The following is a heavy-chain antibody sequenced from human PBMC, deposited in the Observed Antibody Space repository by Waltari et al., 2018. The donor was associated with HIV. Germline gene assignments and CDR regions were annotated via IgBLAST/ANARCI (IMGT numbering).Heavy chain of an antibody. J-gene: IGHJ6*02. CDR1: GYTLTESS. CDR3: ATDFSGMVRAYSYYSLDV. D-gene: IGHD3-10*01. V-gene: IGHV1-24*01. CDR2: FDPEDDET. Sequence: QVQLVQSGAEVKKLGASVKVSCKVSGYTLTESSMHWVEQAPGKGLEWMGNFDPEDDETIYAQKFQGRITMTEDTSSDTAYMELSSLTSGDTAVYYCATDFSGMVRAYSYYSLDVWGQGTTVTVSS.